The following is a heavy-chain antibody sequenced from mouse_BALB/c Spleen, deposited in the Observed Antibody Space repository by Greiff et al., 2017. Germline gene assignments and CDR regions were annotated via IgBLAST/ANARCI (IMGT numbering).Heavy chain of an antibody. V-gene: IGHV14-4*02. J-gene: IGHJ3*01. CDR2: IDPENGDT. CDR3: NGGGYYGSTFAY. D-gene: IGHD1-1*01. CDR1: GFNIKDYY. Sequence: EVKLMESGAELVRSGASVKLSCTASGFNIKDYYMHWVKQRPEQGLEWIGWIDPENGDTEYAPKFQGKATMTADTSSNTAYLQLSSLTSEDTAVYYCNGGGYYGSTFAYWGQGTLVTVSA.